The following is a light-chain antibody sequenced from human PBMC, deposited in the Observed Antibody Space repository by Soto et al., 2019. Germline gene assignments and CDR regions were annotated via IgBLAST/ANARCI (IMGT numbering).Light chain of an antibody. CDR2: EVS. Sequence: QSALTQPPAASGSPGQSVTISCTGTSSDVGAYKYVCWYQQYPGKANKLMIDEVSRRHSRVPDRCSGSKSGNKASLTVSGLQAEDEDDYSCTSYAGSNIRVFGGGTKLTVL. V-gene: IGLV2-8*01. J-gene: IGLJ3*02. CDR1: SSDVGAYKY. CDR3: TSYAGSNIRV.